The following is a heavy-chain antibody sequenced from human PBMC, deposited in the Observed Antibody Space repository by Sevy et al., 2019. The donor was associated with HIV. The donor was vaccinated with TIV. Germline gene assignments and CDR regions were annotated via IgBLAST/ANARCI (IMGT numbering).Heavy chain of an antibody. Sequence: SETLSLTCAVSGGSISSGGYSWSWIRQPPGKGLEWIGYIYHSGSTYYNPSLKSRVTISVDRSKNQFSLKLSSVTAADTAVYYCARITPLWKPIDYWGQGTLVTVSS. J-gene: IGHJ4*02. CDR1: GGSISSGGYS. CDR3: ARITPLWKPIDY. V-gene: IGHV4-30-2*01. D-gene: IGHD3-10*01. CDR2: IYHSGST.